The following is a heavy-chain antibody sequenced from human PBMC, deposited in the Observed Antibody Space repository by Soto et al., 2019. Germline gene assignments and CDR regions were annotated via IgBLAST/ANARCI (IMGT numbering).Heavy chain of an antibody. CDR3: TKGYCSRTSCYFDYYATVV. CDR2: ISGSGGST. J-gene: IGHJ6*02. CDR1: GFTFNTYA. V-gene: IGHV3-23*01. D-gene: IGHD2-2*01. Sequence: EVQLLESGGGLVQPGGSLRLSCAASGFTFNTYAMSWVRQAPGKGLEWVSAISGSGGSTHYADSVKGRFTISRDNSKNTVYLQMNSLRAEDTAVYYCTKGYCSRTSCYFDYYATVVWGQGTAVTVSS.